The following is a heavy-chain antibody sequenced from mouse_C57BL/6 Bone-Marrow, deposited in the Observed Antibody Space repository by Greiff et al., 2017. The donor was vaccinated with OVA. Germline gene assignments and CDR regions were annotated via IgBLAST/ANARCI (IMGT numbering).Heavy chain of an antibody. V-gene: IGHV1-85*01. CDR3: ARPFAY. CDR2: IYPRDGSP. Sequence: VQLQQSGPELVKPGASVKLSCKASGYTFTSYDINWVKQRPGQGLEWIGWIYPRDGSPKYNEKFKGKATLTVDTSSSTAYMELHSLTSEDSAVYFCARPFAYWGQGTLVTVSA. J-gene: IGHJ3*01. CDR1: GYTFTSYD.